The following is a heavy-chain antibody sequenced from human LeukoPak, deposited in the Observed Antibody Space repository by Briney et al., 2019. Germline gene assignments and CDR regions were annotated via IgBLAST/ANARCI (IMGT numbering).Heavy chain of an antibody. CDR1: GFTFSSYG. CDR2: IRYDGSNK. J-gene: IGHJ4*02. Sequence: GGSLRLSCAASGFTFSSYGMHWVRQAPGKGLEWVAFIRYDGSNKYYADSVKGRFTISRDNSKNTLYLQMNSLRAEDTAVYYCAKDFRLHCSSTSCYAFDYWGQGTLVTVSS. V-gene: IGHV3-30*02. D-gene: IGHD2-2*01. CDR3: AKDFRLHCSSTSCYAFDY.